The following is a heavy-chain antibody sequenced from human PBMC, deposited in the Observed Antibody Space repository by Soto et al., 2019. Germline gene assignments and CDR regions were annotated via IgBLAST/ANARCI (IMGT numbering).Heavy chain of an antibody. J-gene: IGHJ5*02. Sequence: SGPTLVNPTHTLTLTCTFSGFSLSTSGMCVSWIRQPPGKALEWLALIDWDDDKYYSTSLKTRLTISKDTSKNQVVLTMTNMDPVDTATYYCARTSSVAGHHYNWFGPWGQGTLVTVSS. V-gene: IGHV2-70*01. CDR3: ARTSSVAGHHYNWFGP. CDR2: IDWDDDK. CDR1: GFSLSTSGMC. D-gene: IGHD6-19*01.